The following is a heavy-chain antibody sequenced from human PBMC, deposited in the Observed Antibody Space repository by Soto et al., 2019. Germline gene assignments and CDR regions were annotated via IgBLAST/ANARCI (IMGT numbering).Heavy chain of an antibody. J-gene: IGHJ5*02. D-gene: IGHD1-26*01. Sequence: PGGSLRLSCAASGFSFSSYWMHWVRQVPGKGLVWVSRINSDGSTTTYADSVKGRFTISRDNAKNTLYLQMNSLRVEDTAVYYCARVLTGSYNWFDPWGQGTLVTSPQ. V-gene: IGHV3-74*01. CDR3: ARVLTGSYNWFDP. CDR2: INSDGSTT. CDR1: GFSFSSYW.